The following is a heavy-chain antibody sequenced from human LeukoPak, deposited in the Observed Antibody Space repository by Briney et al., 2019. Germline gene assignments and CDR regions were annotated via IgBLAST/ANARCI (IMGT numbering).Heavy chain of an antibody. CDR2: IIPILGIA. CDR1: GGTFSSYA. Sequence: SVKVSCKASGGTFSSYAISWVRQAPGQGLEWMGRIIPILGIANYAQKFQGRVTITADKSTSTAYMELSNLRSEDTAVYYCARDGDGGNSDYWGQGTLVTVSS. J-gene: IGHJ4*02. V-gene: IGHV1-69*04. D-gene: IGHD4-23*01. CDR3: ARDGDGGNSDY.